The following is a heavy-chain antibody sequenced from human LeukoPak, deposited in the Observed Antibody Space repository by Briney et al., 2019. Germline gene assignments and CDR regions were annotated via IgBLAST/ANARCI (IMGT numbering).Heavy chain of an antibody. CDR3: ASADGSGSQIDY. Sequence: GGSLRLSCAASGFTFSSYAMHWVRQAPGKGLEWVAVISYDGSNKYYADSVKGRFTISRDNSKNTLYPQMNSLRAEDTAVYYCASADGSGSQIDYWGQGTLVTVSS. V-gene: IGHV3-30*04. J-gene: IGHJ4*02. D-gene: IGHD3-10*01. CDR1: GFTFSSYA. CDR2: ISYDGSNK.